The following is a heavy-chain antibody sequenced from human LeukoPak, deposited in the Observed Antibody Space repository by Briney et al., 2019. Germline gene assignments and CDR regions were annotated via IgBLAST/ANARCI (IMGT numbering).Heavy chain of an antibody. J-gene: IGHJ6*02. CDR3: ARHGYSSSWPYYYYAMDV. CDR2: IRSSGET. D-gene: IGHD6-13*01. V-gene: IGHV3-23*01. CDR1: GFSFSNYG. Sequence: GGSLRLSCAASGFSFSNYGMTWVRQAPGKGLEWVSYIRSSGETYYTDSVEGRFTISRDTSKNTLSLQMNSLRVEDTAVYYCARHGYSSSWPYYYYAMDVWGQGTTVTVSS.